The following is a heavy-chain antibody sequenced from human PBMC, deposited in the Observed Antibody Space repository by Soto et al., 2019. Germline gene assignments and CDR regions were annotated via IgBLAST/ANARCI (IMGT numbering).Heavy chain of an antibody. D-gene: IGHD2-2*01. J-gene: IGHJ6*02. V-gene: IGHV1-2*02. CDR1: GYTFTGYY. CDR3: ASAIVVVPAAPSYGMDV. Sequence: QVQLVQSGAEVKKSGASVKVSCKASGYTFTGYYMHWVRQAPGQGLEWMGWINPNSGGTNYAQKFQGRVTMTRDTSISTAYMELSRLRSDDTAVYYCASAIVVVPAAPSYGMDVWGQGTTVTVSS. CDR2: INPNSGGT.